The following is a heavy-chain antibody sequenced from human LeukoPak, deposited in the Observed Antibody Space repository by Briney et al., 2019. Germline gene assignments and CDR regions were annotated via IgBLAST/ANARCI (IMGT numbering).Heavy chain of an antibody. Sequence: GGSLRLSCAASGFTFSNYAMSWVRQAPGKGLEWVSAISGSGGSTYYADSVKGRFTISRDNSKNTLFLQMNSLRAGDTAVYYCAKGGKWDVTPFDYWGQGTLVTVSS. CDR3: AKGGKWDVTPFDY. CDR2: ISGSGGST. J-gene: IGHJ4*02. D-gene: IGHD1-26*01. V-gene: IGHV3-23*01. CDR1: GFTFSNYA.